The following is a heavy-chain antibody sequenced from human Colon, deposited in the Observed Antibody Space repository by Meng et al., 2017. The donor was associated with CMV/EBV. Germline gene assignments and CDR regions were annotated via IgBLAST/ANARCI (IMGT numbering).Heavy chain of an antibody. CDR2: IRYDGTKA. V-gene: IGHV3-30*02. J-gene: IGHJ4*02. Sequence: GESLKISCSASGFTFNTFGMHWVRQAPGKGLEWVAFIRYDGTKADYADSVTGRFTISRDNAKNSLHLQMTSLRPGDSAVYYCAKEFVLGTHLDHWGQGTLVTVSS. CDR3: AKEFVLGTHLDH. D-gene: IGHD2-21*02. CDR1: GFTFNTFG.